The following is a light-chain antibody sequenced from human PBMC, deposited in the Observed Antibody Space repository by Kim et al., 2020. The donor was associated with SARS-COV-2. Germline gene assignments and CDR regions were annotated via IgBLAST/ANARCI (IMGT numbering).Light chain of an antibody. CDR1: QGVSNY. J-gene: IGKJ4*01. Sequence: DIQMTQSPSSLSASVGDRVTITCRARQGVSNYLVWFQQKPGKAPKFLIYAASSLQSGVPSKFSGSGSGTDFTLTISSLQPEDFATYYCQQYNTYPLTFGGGTKVDIK. V-gene: IGKV1-16*02. CDR2: AAS. CDR3: QQYNTYPLT.